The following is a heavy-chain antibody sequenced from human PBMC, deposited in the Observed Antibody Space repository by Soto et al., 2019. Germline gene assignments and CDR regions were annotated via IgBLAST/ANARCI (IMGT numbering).Heavy chain of an antibody. CDR3: ARDLGIPRITMIVGDAFDI. CDR1: GGSISSFTYY. J-gene: IGHJ3*02. CDR2: IYTSGST. V-gene: IGHV4-61*02. Sequence: PSETLSLTCSVSGGSISSFTYYWSWIRQPAGKGLEWIGRIYTSGSTNYNPSLKSRVTMSVDTSKNQFSLKLSSVTAADTAVYYCARDLGIPRITMIVGDAFDIWGQGTMVTVSS. D-gene: IGHD3-22*01.